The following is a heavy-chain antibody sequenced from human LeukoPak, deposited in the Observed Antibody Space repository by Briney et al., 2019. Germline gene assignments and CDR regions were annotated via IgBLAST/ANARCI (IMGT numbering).Heavy chain of an antibody. Sequence: GGSLRLSCAASGFTFSSYAMSWVRQAPGKGLEWVSAISGSGGSTYYADSVKGRFTISRDNSKNTLYLQMNSLRAEDTAVYYCAKDLFDSSSWYTSPPDYWGQGTLVTVPS. CDR3: AKDLFDSSSWYTSPPDY. J-gene: IGHJ4*02. CDR1: GFTFSSYA. D-gene: IGHD6-13*01. CDR2: ISGSGGST. V-gene: IGHV3-23*01.